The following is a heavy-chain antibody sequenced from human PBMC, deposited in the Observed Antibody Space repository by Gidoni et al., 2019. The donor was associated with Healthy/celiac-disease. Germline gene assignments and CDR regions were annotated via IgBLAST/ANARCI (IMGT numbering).Heavy chain of an antibody. CDR1: GGSFSGYY. D-gene: IGHD3-9*01. J-gene: IGHJ4*02. Sequence: QVQLQQWGAGLLKPSETLSLTCAVYGGSFSGYYWSWIRQPPGKGLEWIGEINHSGSTNYNPSLKSRVTISVDTSKNQFSLKLSSVTAADTAVYYCARKHYDILTQGTFFDYWGQGTLVTVSS. CDR3: ARKHYDILTQGTFFDY. CDR2: INHSGST. V-gene: IGHV4-34*01.